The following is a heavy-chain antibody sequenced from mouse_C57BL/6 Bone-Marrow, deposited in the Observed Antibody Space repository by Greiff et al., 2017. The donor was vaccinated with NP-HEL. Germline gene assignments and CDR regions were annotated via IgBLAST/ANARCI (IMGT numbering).Heavy chain of an antibody. Sequence: QVHVKQSGAELVKPGASVKISCKASGYAFSSYWMNWVKQRPGKGLEWIGQIYPGDGDTNYNGKFKGKATLTADKSSSTAYMQLSSLTSEDSAVYFCARSGVYYSHYEFAYWGQGTLVTVSA. D-gene: IGHD2-5*01. V-gene: IGHV1-80*01. CDR1: GYAFSSYW. J-gene: IGHJ3*01. CDR2: IYPGDGDT. CDR3: ARSGVYYSHYEFAY.